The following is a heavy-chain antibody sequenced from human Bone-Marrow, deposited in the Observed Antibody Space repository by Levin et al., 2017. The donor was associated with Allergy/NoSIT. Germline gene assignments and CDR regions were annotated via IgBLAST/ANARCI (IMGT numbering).Heavy chain of an antibody. CDR3: ARYVSSGYVAFDI. CDR2: INSDGSST. D-gene: IGHD3-22*01. J-gene: IGHJ3*02. CDR1: GFTFSSYW. V-gene: IGHV3-74*01. Sequence: PGGSLRLSCAASGFTFSSYWMHWVRQAPGKGLVWVSRINSDGSSTSYADSVKGRFPISRDNAKNTLYLQMNSLRAEDTAVYYCARYVSSGYVAFDIWGQGTMVTVSS.